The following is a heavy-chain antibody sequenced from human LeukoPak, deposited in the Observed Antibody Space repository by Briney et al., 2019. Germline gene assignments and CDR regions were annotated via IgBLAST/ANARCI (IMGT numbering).Heavy chain of an antibody. CDR3: ARGRYYGSGSYCTH. CDR1: GGTFSSYA. CDR2: IIPILGIA. J-gene: IGHJ4*02. Sequence: SVKVSCKASGGTFSSYAISWVRQAPGQGLEWMGRIIPILGIANYAQKFQGRVTITADKSTSTAYMELSSLRSDDTAVYYCARGRYYGSGSYCTHWGQGTLVTVSS. D-gene: IGHD3-10*01. V-gene: IGHV1-69*04.